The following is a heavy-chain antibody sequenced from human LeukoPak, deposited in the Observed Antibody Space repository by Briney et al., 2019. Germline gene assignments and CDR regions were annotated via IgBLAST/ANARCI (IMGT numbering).Heavy chain of an antibody. D-gene: IGHD6-19*01. CDR3: ARSRWLDAFDY. J-gene: IGHJ4*02. CDR2: INSDGSTT. V-gene: IGHV3-74*01. Sequence: GGSLRLSCAASGFTFTSYNMNWVRQAPGKGLVWVSRINSDGSTTNYADSVKGRFTISRDNAKNTLYLQMNSLRADDTAVYYCARSRWLDAFDYWGQGTLVTVSS. CDR1: GFTFTSYN.